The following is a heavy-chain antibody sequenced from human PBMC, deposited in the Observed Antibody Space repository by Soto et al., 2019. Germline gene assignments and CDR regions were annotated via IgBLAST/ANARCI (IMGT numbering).Heavy chain of an antibody. CDR3: ARVLTIFRSDDGWFDP. D-gene: IGHD3-3*01. CDR2: ISSSGSTI. Sequence: GGSLRLSCAASGFTFSDYYMSWIRQAPGKGLEWVSYISSSGSTIYYADSVKGRFTISRDNAKNSLYLQMNSLRAEDTAVYYCARVLTIFRSDDGWFDPWGQGTLVTVSS. CDR1: GFTFSDYY. V-gene: IGHV3-11*01. J-gene: IGHJ5*02.